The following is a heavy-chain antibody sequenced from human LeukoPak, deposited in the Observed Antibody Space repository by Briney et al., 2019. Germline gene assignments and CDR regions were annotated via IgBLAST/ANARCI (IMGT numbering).Heavy chain of an antibody. V-gene: IGHV3-23*01. CDR1: GFSFSTYG. CDR3: AKDSYYNQAFDY. Sequence: GGSLRLSCAASGFSFSTYGMHWVRRAPGKGLEWVSGISSGGGSTSYADSVKGRFTISRDNSRNTLYLQMNSLRAEDTAVYYCAKDSYYNQAFDYWGQGTLVTVSS. D-gene: IGHD3-10*01. J-gene: IGHJ4*02. CDR2: ISSGGGST.